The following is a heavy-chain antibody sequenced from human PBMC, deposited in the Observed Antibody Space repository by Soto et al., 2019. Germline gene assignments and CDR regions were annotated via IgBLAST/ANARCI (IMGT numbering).Heavy chain of an antibody. CDR1: GFTFSSYS. D-gene: IGHD1-1*01. J-gene: IGHJ4*02. Sequence: GGSLRLSCAASGFTFSSYSMNWVRQAPGKGLEWVSSISSSSSYIYYADSVKGRFTISRDNAKNSLYLQMNSLRAEDTAVYYCAREPTTKNTGRSMFDYWGQGTLVTVSS. CDR2: ISSSSSYI. V-gene: IGHV3-21*01. CDR3: AREPTTKNTGRSMFDY.